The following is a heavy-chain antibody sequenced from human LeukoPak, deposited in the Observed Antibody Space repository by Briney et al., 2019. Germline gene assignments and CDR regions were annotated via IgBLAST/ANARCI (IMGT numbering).Heavy chain of an antibody. D-gene: IGHD2-2*01. CDR2: IKQDGSEK. V-gene: IGHV3-7*04. J-gene: IGHJ6*03. Sequence: GGSLRLSCAASGFTFSSYWMSWARRAPGKGLEWVANIKQDGSEKYYVDSVKGRFTISRDNAKNSLYLQMNSLRAEDTAVYYCARASATSWRSVYMDVWGKGTTVTVSS. CDR1: GFTFSSYW. CDR3: ARASATSWRSVYMDV.